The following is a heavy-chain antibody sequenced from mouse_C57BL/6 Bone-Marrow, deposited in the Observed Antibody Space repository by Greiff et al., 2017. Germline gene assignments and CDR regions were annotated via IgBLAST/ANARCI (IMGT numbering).Heavy chain of an antibody. CDR1: GYTFTSYG. J-gene: IGHJ3*01. CDR2: IYPRSGNT. CDR3: ARRGLLRGGTFFAY. Sequence: VQLQQSGAELARPGASVKLSCKASGYTFTSYGISWVKQRPGQGLEWIGEIYPRSGNTYYNEKFKGKATLTADKSSSTAYMELRSLTSEDSAVYFCARRGLLRGGTFFAYWGQGTLVTVSA. V-gene: IGHV1-81*01. D-gene: IGHD2-3*01.